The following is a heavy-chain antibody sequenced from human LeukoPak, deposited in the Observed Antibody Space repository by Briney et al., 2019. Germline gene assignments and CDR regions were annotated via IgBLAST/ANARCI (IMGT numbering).Heavy chain of an antibody. J-gene: IGHJ4*02. D-gene: IGHD3-10*01. Sequence: GGSLRLSCAASGFTFRSYSMNWVRQAPGKGLEWVSSISSSSSYIYYADSVKGRFTISRDNTKSSLYLQMNSLRVEDTALYYCARSGSGYDYWGQGALVTVSS. CDR3: ARSGSGYDY. CDR2: ISSSSSYI. V-gene: IGHV3-21*01. CDR1: GFTFRSYS.